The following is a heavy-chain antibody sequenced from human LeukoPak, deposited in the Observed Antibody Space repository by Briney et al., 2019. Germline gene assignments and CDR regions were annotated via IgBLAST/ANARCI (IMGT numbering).Heavy chain of an antibody. CDR2: INHSGST. J-gene: IGHJ5*02. V-gene: IGHV4-34*01. Sequence: SETLSLTCAVYGGSFSSYYWSWIRQPPGKGLEWIGEINHSGSTNYNPSLKSRVTISVDTSTNQFSLKVSSVTAADTAMYYCARPVRGPWGQGTLVTVSS. CDR1: GGSFSSYY. CDR3: ARPVRGP.